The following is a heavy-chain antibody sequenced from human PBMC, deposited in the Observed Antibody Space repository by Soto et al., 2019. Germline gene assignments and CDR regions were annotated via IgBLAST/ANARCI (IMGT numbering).Heavy chain of an antibody. CDR1: GDSVSSNSAG. J-gene: IGHJ4*01. V-gene: IGHV6-1*01. CDR2: TYYRSKWYY. CDR3: ARGEQSSESIFEY. D-gene: IGHD1-26*01. Sequence: SPTLSLTCAITGDSVSSNSAGWSWVRQSPSRGLEWLGRTYYRSKWYYEYAVSVRGRLTINPDTSKNQSSLQLNSVTPEDTAVYLCARGEQSSESIFEYWERGPMVAASS.